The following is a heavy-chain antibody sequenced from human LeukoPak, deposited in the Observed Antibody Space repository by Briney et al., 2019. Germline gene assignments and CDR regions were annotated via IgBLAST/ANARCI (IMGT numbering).Heavy chain of an antibody. Sequence: SETLSLTCTVSGGSVSSYYWSWIRQPPGKGLEWIGYIYYSGSTNYNPSLKSRVTISVDTSRNQFSLKLSSVTAADTAVYYCARGGYNWFDPWGQGTLVTVSS. V-gene: IGHV4-59*02. CDR1: GGSVSSYY. D-gene: IGHD3-16*01. CDR3: ARGGYNWFDP. J-gene: IGHJ5*02. CDR2: IYYSGST.